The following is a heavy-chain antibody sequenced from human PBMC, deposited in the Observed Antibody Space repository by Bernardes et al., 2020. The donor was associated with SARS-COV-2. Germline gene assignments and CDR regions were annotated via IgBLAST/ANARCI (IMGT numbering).Heavy chain of an antibody. CDR3: ARHRQLWARENWFGP. CDR1: SGSISSSNYY. CDR2: IDDGGRT. D-gene: IGHD5-18*01. V-gene: IGHV4-39*01. Sequence: SEPLSLTCTVSSGSISSSNYYWGWLLQPPGKGLEWVGSIDDGGRTYYKSSLKSRVTISVDTSKNQFSLNLSSVTAADTAVYYCARHRQLWARENWFGPWGQGSLVSVSS. J-gene: IGHJ5*02.